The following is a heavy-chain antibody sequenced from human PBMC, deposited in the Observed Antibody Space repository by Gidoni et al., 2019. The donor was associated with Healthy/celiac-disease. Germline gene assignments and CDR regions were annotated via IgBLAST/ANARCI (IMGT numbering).Heavy chain of an antibody. CDR3: ARDYYDSSGYEDY. J-gene: IGHJ4*02. V-gene: IGHV3-30*04. CDR1: GFPFSRYA. D-gene: IGHD3-22*01. Sequence: VHQVESGGGLVQPGRSLRLSCAASGFPFSRYAMHWVLQAPGKGLAWVAVISDDGRNKYNADSVKGRFTSSRDNSKNTLYLQMNSLRAEDTAVYYCARDYYDSSGYEDYWGQGTLVTLSS. CDR2: ISDDGRNK.